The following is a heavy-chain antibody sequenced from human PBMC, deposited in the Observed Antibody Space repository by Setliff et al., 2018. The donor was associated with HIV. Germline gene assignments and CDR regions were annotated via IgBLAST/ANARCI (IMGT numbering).Heavy chain of an antibody. J-gene: IGHJ4*02. D-gene: IGHD2-15*01. Sequence: SETLSLTCAVYGGSFSGYYWSWIRQPPGKGLEWIGEINHSGSTNYNPSLKSRVTISVDTSKNQFSLKLSSVTAADTAVYYCARGRCSGGSCYSARYYFDYWGQGTLVTVSS. CDR3: ARGRCSGGSCYSARYYFDY. V-gene: IGHV4-34*01. CDR2: INHSGST. CDR1: GGSFSGYY.